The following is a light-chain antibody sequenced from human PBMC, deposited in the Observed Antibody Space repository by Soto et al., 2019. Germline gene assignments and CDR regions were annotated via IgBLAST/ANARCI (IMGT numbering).Light chain of an antibody. CDR1: QSLGTN. CDR2: GAS. J-gene: IGKJ1*01. CDR3: QQYNQWPRT. V-gene: IGKV3-15*01. Sequence: EIEMTQYPATLPVSPGERATLSCRASQSLGTNLAWFQQKPGQVPRLLIHGASTRATGIPARFSGSGSGTDFTLTISSLQSEDFAVYYCQQYNQWPRTFGQGTKVDIK.